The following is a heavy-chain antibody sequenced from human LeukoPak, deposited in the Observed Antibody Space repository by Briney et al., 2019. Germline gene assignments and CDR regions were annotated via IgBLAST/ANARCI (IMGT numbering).Heavy chain of an antibody. J-gene: IGHJ5*02. CDR3: ARGCRRSIVVVPAVNWFDP. CDR1: GDSISNGPYN. V-gene: IGHV4-39*07. D-gene: IGHD2-2*01. Sequence: SETLSLTCTVSGDSISNGPYNWGWVRQPPGRELEYIAAIYYSGSTYYNPSLKSRVTISVDTSKNQLSLKLSSVTAADTAVYYCARGCRRSIVVVPAVNWFDPWGQGTLVTVSS. CDR2: IYYSGST.